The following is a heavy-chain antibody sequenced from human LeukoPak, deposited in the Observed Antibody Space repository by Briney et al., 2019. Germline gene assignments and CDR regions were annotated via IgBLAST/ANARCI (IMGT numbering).Heavy chain of an antibody. CDR3: ARRYCSSTSCYLDY. J-gene: IGHJ4*02. CDR2: MNPNSGNT. D-gene: IGHD2-2*01. Sequence: ASVTVSYKASGYTFTSYDINWVRQATGQGLEWMGWMNPNSGNTGYAQKFQGRVTITRNTSISTAYMELSSLRSEDTAVYYCARRYCSSTSCYLDYWGQGTLVTVSS. V-gene: IGHV1-8*01. CDR1: GYTFTSYD.